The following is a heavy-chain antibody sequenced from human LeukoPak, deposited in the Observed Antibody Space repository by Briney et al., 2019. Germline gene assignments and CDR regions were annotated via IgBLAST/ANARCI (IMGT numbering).Heavy chain of an antibody. D-gene: IGHD2-21*01. CDR1: GFTFSDYY. CDR2: LSGSGGST. J-gene: IGHJ4*02. CDR3: AKGGSVIARLIASD. V-gene: IGHV3-23*01. Sequence: PGGSLRLSCAASGFTFSDYYMSWVRQAPGKGLEWVSALSGSGGSTYYADSVKGRFTISRDNSKNTLFLQMNSLRAEDTAVYYCAKGGSVIARLIASDWGQGTLVTVSS.